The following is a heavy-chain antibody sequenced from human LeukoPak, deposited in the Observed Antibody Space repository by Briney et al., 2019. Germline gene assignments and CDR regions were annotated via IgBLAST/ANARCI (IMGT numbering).Heavy chain of an antibody. J-gene: IGHJ4*02. Sequence: GGSLRLSCAASGFTFSSYSMNWVRQAPGKGLEWVSSISSSSSYIYYADSVKGRSTISRDNAKNSLYLQMNSLRAEDTAVYYCARNIAVAGIDYWGQGTLVTVSS. CDR2: ISSSSSYI. D-gene: IGHD6-19*01. CDR3: ARNIAVAGIDY. V-gene: IGHV3-21*01. CDR1: GFTFSSYS.